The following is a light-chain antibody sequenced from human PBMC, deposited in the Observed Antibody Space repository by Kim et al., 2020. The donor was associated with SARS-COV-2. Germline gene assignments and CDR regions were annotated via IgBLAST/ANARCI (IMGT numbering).Light chain of an antibody. CDR2: GAS. J-gene: IGKJ1*01. CDR1: QSVGSN. CDR3: HQYTNWLWT. Sequence: EMVMTQSPATLSVSPGERATLSCRASQSVGSNLAWYQQKPGQAPRLLIYGASTRATGVPARFSGSGSGTEFTLTISSLQSEDFAIYYCHQYTNWLWTFGQGTKVDIK. V-gene: IGKV3-15*01.